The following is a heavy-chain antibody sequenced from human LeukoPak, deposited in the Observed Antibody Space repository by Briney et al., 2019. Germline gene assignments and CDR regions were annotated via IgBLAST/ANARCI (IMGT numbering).Heavy chain of an antibody. CDR2: IKPDGSEK. V-gene: IGHV3-7*04. D-gene: IGHD5-18*01. CDR1: GFTFSGYW. CDR3: ARDRIQLWSHDY. J-gene: IGHJ4*02. Sequence: GGSLRLSCAASGFTFSGYWMSWVREAPGKGLEWVANIKPDGSEKYYVDSVKGRFTISRENAKNSLYLQMNSLRAEDTAVYYCARDRIQLWSHDYWGQGTLVTVSS.